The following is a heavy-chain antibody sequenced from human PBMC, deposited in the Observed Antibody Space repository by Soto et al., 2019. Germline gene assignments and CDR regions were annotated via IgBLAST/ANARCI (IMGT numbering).Heavy chain of an antibody. CDR2: IDKHGSDT. V-gene: IGHV3-74*01. CDR3: GTVFAL. J-gene: IGHJ5*02. Sequence: GGSLRLSCAASGFGFTGHWMHWVRQGPGKGLEWVSGIDKHGSDTFYADSVKGRFIISRDNSKNMVYLQMNSLGAEDSAVYYCGTVFALWGQGTQVTVSS. CDR1: GFGFTGHW. D-gene: IGHD4-4*01.